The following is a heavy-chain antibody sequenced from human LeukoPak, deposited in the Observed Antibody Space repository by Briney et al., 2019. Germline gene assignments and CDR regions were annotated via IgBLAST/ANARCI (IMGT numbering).Heavy chain of an antibody. V-gene: IGHV3-7*01. CDR3: ARSTGPIDY. Sequence: PGGSLRLSCAASGFTFGTHWMNWVRQAPGKGLEWVANIKEDGTLAYHADSVTGRFSISRDNAKNSLYLQMNGLRAEDTAVYYCARSTGPIDYWGQGTLVTVSS. CDR1: GFTFGTHW. D-gene: IGHD1-1*01. CDR2: IKEDGTLA. J-gene: IGHJ4*02.